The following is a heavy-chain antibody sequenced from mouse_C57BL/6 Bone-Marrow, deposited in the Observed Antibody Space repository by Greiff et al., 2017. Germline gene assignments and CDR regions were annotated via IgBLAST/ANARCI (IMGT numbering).Heavy chain of an antibody. CDR3: ARRGLRRDAMDY. J-gene: IGHJ4*01. D-gene: IGHD2-4*01. CDR1: GYTFTSYG. Sequence: QVQLQQSGAELARPGASVKLSCKASGYTFTSYGISWVKQRTGQGLEWIGEISPRSGNTYYNEKFKGKATLTADKSSSTAYMELRSLTSEDSAVYFCARRGLRRDAMDYWGQGTSVTVSS. V-gene: IGHV1-81*01. CDR2: ISPRSGNT.